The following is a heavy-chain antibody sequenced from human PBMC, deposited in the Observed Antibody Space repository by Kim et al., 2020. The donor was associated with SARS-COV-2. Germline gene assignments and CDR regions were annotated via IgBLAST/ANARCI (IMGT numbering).Heavy chain of an antibody. Sequence: GGSLRLFCAASGFTFDDYAMHWVRQAPGKGLAWVSGISWNSGSIGYGDFVKGRFTISRDDAKNSLYLQMNRLRGEDTALYYCAKDVFPVATEFDIWGQGTMVTVSS. CDR1: GFTFDDYA. CDR2: ISWNSGSI. D-gene: IGHD5-12*01. CDR3: AKDVFPVATEFDI. J-gene: IGHJ3*02. V-gene: IGHV3-9*01.